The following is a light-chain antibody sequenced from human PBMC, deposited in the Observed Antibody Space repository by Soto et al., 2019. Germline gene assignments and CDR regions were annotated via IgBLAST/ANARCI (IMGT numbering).Light chain of an antibody. J-gene: IGLJ1*01. CDR1: SSNIGSNS. Sequence: QSVLTQPPSASETPGQRVTISCSGSSSNIGSNSVYWYQQLPGTAPKLLIYSSNQRPSGVPDRFSGSKSGTSASLAISGLRSEDEADYYCATWDDSLSAYVFGTGTQLTVL. CDR3: ATWDDSLSAYV. CDR2: SSN. V-gene: IGLV1-47*02.